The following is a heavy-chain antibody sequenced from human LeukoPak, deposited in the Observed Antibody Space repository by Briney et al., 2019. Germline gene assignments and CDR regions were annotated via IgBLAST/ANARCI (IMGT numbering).Heavy chain of an antibody. CDR1: GFTVSSNY. CDR3: ARVFCSSTSCHPPDY. D-gene: IGHD2-2*01. V-gene: IGHV3-53*01. CDR2: IYSGGST. Sequence: GGSLRLSCAASGFTVSSNYMSWVRQAPGKGLEWVSVIYSGGSTYYADSVKGRFTISRDNSKNTLYLLMNSLRAEDTAVYYCARVFCSSTSCHPPDYWGQGTLVTVSS. J-gene: IGHJ4*02.